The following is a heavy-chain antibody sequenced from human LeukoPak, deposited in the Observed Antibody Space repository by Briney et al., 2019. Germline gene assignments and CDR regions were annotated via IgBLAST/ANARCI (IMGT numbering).Heavy chain of an antibody. V-gene: IGHV3-74*01. D-gene: IGHD6-19*01. CDR3: AVSSGWYN. CDR1: GXTFSNYW. Sequence: GGSLRLSCAXSGXTFSNYWMHWVXQAXGKGLVWLSRINSDGGSTNYADSVRGRFTISRDNAKNMLYLQMNSLRADXXAVYYCAVSSGWYNWGQGTLVTVSS. J-gene: IGHJ4*02. CDR2: INSDGGST.